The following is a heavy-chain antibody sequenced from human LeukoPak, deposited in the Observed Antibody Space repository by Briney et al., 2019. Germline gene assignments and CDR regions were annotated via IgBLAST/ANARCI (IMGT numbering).Heavy chain of an antibody. CDR2: INHSGST. J-gene: IGHJ5*02. CDR1: GGSFSGYY. V-gene: IGHV4-34*01. D-gene: IGHD2-15*01. CDR3: ARVDIVVVVAATMGSNWFDP. Sequence: PSETLSLTCAVYGGSFSGYYWSWICQPPGKGLEWIGEINHSGSTNYNPSLKSRVTISVDTSKNQFSLKLSSVTAADTAVYYCARVDIVVVVAATMGSNWFDPWGQGTLVTVSS.